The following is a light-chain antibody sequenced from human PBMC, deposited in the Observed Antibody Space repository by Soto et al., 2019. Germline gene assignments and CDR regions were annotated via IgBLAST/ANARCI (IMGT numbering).Light chain of an antibody. CDR3: CSYAGSYTGV. Sequence: QSALTQPRSVSGSPGQSVTISCTGTSSDVGGYNYVSWDQQHPGKAPKLMIYAVSKRPSGVPDRFSGSKSGNTASLTSSGLQAEDEADYYCCSYAGSYTGVFGGGTTLTVL. V-gene: IGLV2-11*01. CDR2: AVS. CDR1: SSDVGGYNY. J-gene: IGLJ2*01.